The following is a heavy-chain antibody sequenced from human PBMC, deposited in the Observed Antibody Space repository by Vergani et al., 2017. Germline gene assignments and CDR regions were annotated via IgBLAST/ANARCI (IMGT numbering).Heavy chain of an antibody. CDR1: GGTFSSYA. Sequence: QVQLVQSGAEVKKPGSSVKVSCKASGGTFSSYAISWVRPAPGQGLEWMGRIIPIFGTANYAQKFQGRVTITADKSTSTAYMELSSLRSEDTAVYYCAGVSIAAAGYYYYMDVWGKGTTVTVSS. J-gene: IGHJ6*03. CDR3: AGVSIAAAGYYYYMDV. CDR2: IIPIFGTA. V-gene: IGHV1-69*14. D-gene: IGHD6-13*01.